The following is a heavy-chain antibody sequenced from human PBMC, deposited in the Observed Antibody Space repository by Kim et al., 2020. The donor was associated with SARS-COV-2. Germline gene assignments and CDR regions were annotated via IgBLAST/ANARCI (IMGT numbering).Heavy chain of an antibody. J-gene: IGHJ6*02. D-gene: IGHD1-1*01. Sequence: YYADSVKDRFTISRDNSKHTLYLQMNSLRAEDTAVYYCSGTHYYYYGMDVWGQGTTVTVSS. V-gene: IGHV3-53*01. CDR3: SGTHYYYYGMDV.